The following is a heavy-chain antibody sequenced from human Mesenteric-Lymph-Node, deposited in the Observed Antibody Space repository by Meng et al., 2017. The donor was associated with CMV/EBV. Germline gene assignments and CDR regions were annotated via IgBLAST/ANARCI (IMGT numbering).Heavy chain of an antibody. CDR2: ISNDGSST. Sequence: GESLKISCAASGFTLSSHWMHWVRQAPGEGLVLVSRISNDGSSTTYADSVKGRFTISRDNAKNTLYLQMNSLRAEDTAVYYCARAPLLSTGWFDPWGQGTLVTVSS. CDR3: ARAPLLSTGWFDP. CDR1: GFTLSSHW. D-gene: IGHD1-14*01. V-gene: IGHV3-74*01. J-gene: IGHJ5*02.